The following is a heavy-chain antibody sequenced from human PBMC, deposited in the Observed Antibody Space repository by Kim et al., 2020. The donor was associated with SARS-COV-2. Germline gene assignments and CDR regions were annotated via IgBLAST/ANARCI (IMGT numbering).Heavy chain of an antibody. CDR3: SRQYSTTSYYFFF. CDR1: GGSISSYY. V-gene: IGHV4-59*08. CDR2: FYYSGST. J-gene: IGHJ4*02. Sequence: SETLSLTCTVSGGSISSYYWSWIRQPPGKGLEWIGYFYYSGSTNYNPSLKSRVTISVDTSKNQFSLKLSSVTAADTAVFYCSRQYSTTSYYFFFLCQATL. D-gene: IGHD6-13*01.